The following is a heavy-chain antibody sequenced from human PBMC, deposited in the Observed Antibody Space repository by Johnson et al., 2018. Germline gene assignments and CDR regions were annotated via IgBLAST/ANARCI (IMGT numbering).Heavy chain of an antibody. CDR1: GFTFDEYA. D-gene: IGHD4-17*01. Sequence: EVQLVESGGGLVQPGRSLRLSCAASGFTFDEYAMHWVRQAPGKGLEWVSSITWNGGSIGYADSVKGRFAISRNNATNSLYLHMNRPGAEDTALYYCARSGRTVTRNYYYSYMAVWGKGTTVTVSS. CDR2: ITWNGGSI. J-gene: IGHJ6*03. V-gene: IGHV3-9*01. CDR3: ARSGRTVTRNYYYSYMAV.